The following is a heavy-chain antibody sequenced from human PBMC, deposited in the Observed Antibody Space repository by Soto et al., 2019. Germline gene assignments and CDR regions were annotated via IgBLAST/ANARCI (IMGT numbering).Heavy chain of an antibody. D-gene: IGHD1-26*01. CDR2: IYPGDSDT. Sequence: GESLKISCKGSGYSFTSYWIGWVRQMPGKGLEWMGIIYPGDSDTRYSPSFQGQVTISADKSISTAYLQWSSLKASDTAMYYCATALSIVGGTSYYFDYWGQGTLVTVSS. CDR3: ATALSIVGGTSYYFDY. J-gene: IGHJ4*02. V-gene: IGHV5-51*01. CDR1: GYSFTSYW.